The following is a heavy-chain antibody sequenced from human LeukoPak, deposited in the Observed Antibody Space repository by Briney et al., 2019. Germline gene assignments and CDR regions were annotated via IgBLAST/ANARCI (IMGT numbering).Heavy chain of an antibody. CDR1: GGSISSSSYY. J-gene: IGHJ5*02. Sequence: PSETLSLTCTVSGGSISSSSYYWGWIRQPPGKGLEWIGSIYYSGSTYYNPSLKSRVTISVDTSKNQFSLKLSSVTAADTAVYYCAATIFGVGNWFDPWGQGTLVTVSS. D-gene: IGHD3-3*01. CDR3: AATIFGVGNWFDP. CDR2: IYYSGST. V-gene: IGHV4-39*07.